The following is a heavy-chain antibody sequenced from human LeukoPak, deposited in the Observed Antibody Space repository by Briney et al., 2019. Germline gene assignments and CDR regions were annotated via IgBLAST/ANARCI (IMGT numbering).Heavy chain of an antibody. CDR2: IIPILGIA. D-gene: IGHD4-17*01. CDR3: ARGFLGDYDYAFDI. V-gene: IGHV1-69*02. CDR1: GGTFSSYT. J-gene: IGHJ3*02. Sequence: GASVKVSCKASGGTFSSYTISWVRQAPGQGLEWMGRIIPILGIANYAQKFQGRVTITADKSPSTAYMELSSLRSEDTAVYYCARGFLGDYDYAFDIWGQGTMVTVSS.